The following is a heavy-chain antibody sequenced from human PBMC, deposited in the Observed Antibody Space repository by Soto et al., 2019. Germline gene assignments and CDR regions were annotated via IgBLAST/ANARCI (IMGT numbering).Heavy chain of an antibody. Sequence: QLQLQESGPGLVKPSETLSLTCTVSGGSISSSSYYWGWIRQPPGKGLEWIGSIYYSGSTYYNPSLKSRVTISVDTSKNQFSLKLSSVTAADTAVYYCARRGIVLVPAAMPYFDYWGQGTLVTVSS. V-gene: IGHV4-39*01. CDR3: ARRGIVLVPAAMPYFDY. J-gene: IGHJ4*02. D-gene: IGHD2-2*01. CDR1: GGSISSSSYY. CDR2: IYYSGST.